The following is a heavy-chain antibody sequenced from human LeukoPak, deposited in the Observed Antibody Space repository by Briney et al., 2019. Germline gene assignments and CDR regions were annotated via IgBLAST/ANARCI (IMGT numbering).Heavy chain of an antibody. CDR1: GFTFSTYW. CDR3: ARGWFGPNMDV. V-gene: IGHV3-74*01. CDR2: INSDGSST. D-gene: IGHD3-10*01. Sequence: PGGSLRLSCAASGFTFSTYWMNWVRHVPGKGLVWVSRINSDGSSTSYADSVKGRFTISRDNANNTLHLQMNSLRAEDTAVYYCARGWFGPNMDVWGRGTTVTISS. J-gene: IGHJ6*03.